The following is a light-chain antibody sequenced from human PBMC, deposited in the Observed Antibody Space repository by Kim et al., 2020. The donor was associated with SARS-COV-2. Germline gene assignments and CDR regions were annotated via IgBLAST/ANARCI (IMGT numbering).Light chain of an antibody. Sequence: GLRVTISCSGTNSDIGINPVSWYQQLPGTTPKLLIYSNVQRPSGVPDRFSGSKSGTSASLAISGLQSEDEADYYCASWDDSLSGWVFGGGTKVTVL. CDR2: SNV. CDR3: ASWDDSLSGWV. J-gene: IGLJ3*02. V-gene: IGLV1-44*01. CDR1: NSDIGINP.